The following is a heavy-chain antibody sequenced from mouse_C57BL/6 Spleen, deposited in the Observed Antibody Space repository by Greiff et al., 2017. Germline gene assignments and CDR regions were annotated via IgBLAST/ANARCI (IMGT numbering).Heavy chain of an antibody. D-gene: IGHD1-1*01. J-gene: IGHJ2*01. CDR1: GFSFNTYA. CDR2: IRSKSNNYAT. Sequence: EVMLVESGGGLVQPKGSLTLSCAASGFSFNTYAMNWVRQAPGKGLEWVARIRSKSNNYATYYADSVKDRFTISRDDSESMLYLQMNNLKTEDTAMYYCLRAWYYGRFDYWGQGTTLTVSS. CDR3: LRAWYYGRFDY. V-gene: IGHV10-1*01.